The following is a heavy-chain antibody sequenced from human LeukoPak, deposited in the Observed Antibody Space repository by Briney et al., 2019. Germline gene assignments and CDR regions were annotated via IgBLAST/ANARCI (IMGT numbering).Heavy chain of an antibody. V-gene: IGHV4-59*01. D-gene: IGHD3-22*01. CDR2: IYYSGST. Sequence: SETLSLTCTVSGGSISSYYWSWIRQPPGKGLEWIGYIYYSGSTTYNPSLKSRVTISVDTSKGQFSLKLSSVTAADTAVYYCARDYYYDSSGNFDRWGQGTLVTVSS. J-gene: IGHJ4*02. CDR3: ARDYYYDSSGNFDR. CDR1: GGSISSYY.